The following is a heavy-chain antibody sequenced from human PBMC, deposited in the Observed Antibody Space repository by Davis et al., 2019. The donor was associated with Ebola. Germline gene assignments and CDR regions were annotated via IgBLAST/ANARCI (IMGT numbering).Heavy chain of an antibody. CDR1: GFTFTNSG. CDR3: AAALTTAYSGSLDY. D-gene: IGHD5-12*01. Sequence: SVKVSCKASGFTFTNSGVQWVRQARGQRLEWIGWIVVGSGNTNYAQRFQERVTISRDMSTFTAYMELSSLRSEDTAVYYCAAALTTAYSGSLDYWGQGTLVTVSS. CDR2: IVVGSGNT. J-gene: IGHJ4*02. V-gene: IGHV1-58*01.